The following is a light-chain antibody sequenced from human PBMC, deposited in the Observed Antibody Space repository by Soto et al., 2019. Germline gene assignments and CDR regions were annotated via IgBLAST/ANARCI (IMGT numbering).Light chain of an antibody. Sequence: DIVMTQSPATLSVAPGERVTFSCRASQGVSRKLAWYQHKPGQAPRLLVYGASSRATGIPDRFSGSGSGTDFTLTISRLEPEDFAVYYCQQRSNWPITFGQGTRLEIK. V-gene: IGKV3-11*01. J-gene: IGKJ5*01. CDR1: QGVSRK. CDR2: GAS. CDR3: QQRSNWPIT.